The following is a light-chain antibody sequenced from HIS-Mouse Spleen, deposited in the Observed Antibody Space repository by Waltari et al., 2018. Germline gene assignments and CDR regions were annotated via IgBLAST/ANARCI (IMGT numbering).Light chain of an antibody. Sequence: QSALPQPASVSGSPGQPTTISCTGTSSTFGISNLVSWYQQHPGKAPKLMIYEGSKRPSGVSNRFSGSKSGNTASLTISGLQAEDEADYYCCSYAGSSTWVFGGGTKLTVL. CDR2: EGS. CDR3: CSYAGSSTWV. V-gene: IGLV2-23*01. J-gene: IGLJ3*02. CDR1: SSTFGISNL.